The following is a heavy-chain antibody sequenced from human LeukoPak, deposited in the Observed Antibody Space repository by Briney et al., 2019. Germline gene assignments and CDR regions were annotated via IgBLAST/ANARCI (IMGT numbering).Heavy chain of an antibody. Sequence: GGSLRLSCAASGFTVSSNYMSWVRPAPGKGLEWVSVIYSGGSTYYADSVKGRFTISRDNSKNTLYLQMNSLRAEDTAVYYCARVGSSWYSYYFDYWGQGTLVTVSS. CDR3: ARVGSSWYSYYFDY. D-gene: IGHD6-13*01. V-gene: IGHV3-66*01. CDR1: GFTVSSNY. CDR2: IYSGGST. J-gene: IGHJ4*02.